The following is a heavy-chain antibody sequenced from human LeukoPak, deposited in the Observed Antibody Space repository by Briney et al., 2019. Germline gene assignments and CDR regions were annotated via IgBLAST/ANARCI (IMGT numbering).Heavy chain of an antibody. D-gene: IGHD3-22*01. CDR2: IIPILGIA. J-gene: IGHJ4*02. Sequence: ASVKVSCKASGGTFSSYAISWVRQAPGQGLEWMGRIIPILGIANYAQKFQGRVTITADKSTSTAYMELSSLRSEDTAVYYCATLWNYYDSSGYSHDYRGQGTLVTVSS. CDR1: GGTFSSYA. V-gene: IGHV1-69*04. CDR3: ATLWNYYDSSGYSHDY.